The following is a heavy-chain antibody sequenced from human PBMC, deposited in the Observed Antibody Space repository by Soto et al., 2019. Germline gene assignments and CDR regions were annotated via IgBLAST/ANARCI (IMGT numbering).Heavy chain of an antibody. V-gene: IGHV3-23*01. CDR1: GFIFSTYA. CDR2: ISSSSDSV. CDR3: AHPRGYGVFDAVDI. J-gene: IGHJ3*02. Sequence: EVQLLQTGGGLVQPGGSLSLSCAASGFIFSTYAMNWVRQAPGKGLEWVSAISSSSDSVYYAESVRGRFTISRVNSINALYLHMRSLRPEDTAVYYCAHPRGYGVFDAVDIWGQGTMVTVSS. D-gene: IGHD4-17*01.